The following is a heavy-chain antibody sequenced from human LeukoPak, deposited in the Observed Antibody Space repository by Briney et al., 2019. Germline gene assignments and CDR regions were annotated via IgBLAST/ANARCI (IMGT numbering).Heavy chain of an antibody. CDR3: ARSSGGPDY. V-gene: IGHV3-7*02. D-gene: IGHD3-16*01. CDR1: GFTFSNYW. Sequence: GGSLRLSCAASGFTFSNYWMSWVRQAPGKGLEWVANIKQDGVDKYYVDSVKGRFTISSDNAKNSLYLQMDRLRVEDTAVYYCARSSGGPDYWGQGTLVTVSS. CDR2: IKQDGVDK. J-gene: IGHJ4*02.